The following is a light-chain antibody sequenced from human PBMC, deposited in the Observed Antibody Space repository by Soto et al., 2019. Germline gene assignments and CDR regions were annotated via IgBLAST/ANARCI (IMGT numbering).Light chain of an antibody. V-gene: IGLV2-11*01. CDR1: SSDVGGYKY. CDR2: DAD. CDR3: CSTAGGFTWV. Sequence: QSALTQPRSVSGSPGQSVSISCTGASSDVGGYKYVSWYQHHPCKAPKLIIWDADKRPSGVPDRFSGSKSGNTASLTISGLQAEDEADYYCCSTAGGFTWVFGGGTKLTVL. J-gene: IGLJ3*02.